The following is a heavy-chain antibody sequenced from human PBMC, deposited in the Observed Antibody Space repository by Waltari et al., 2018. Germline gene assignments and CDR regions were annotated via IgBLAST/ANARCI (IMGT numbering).Heavy chain of an antibody. CDR2: IYSVGGT. Sequence: QVQLQESGPGLVKPSQTLSLTCTVSGGSISSGDYYWSWIRQPPGKGLEWIGYIYSVGGTHDNPSLKGRVTISVDTSKNQFSLKLSSVTAADTAVYYCASVRAGTGRYNIWGQGTMVTVSS. CDR3: ASVRAGTGRYNI. D-gene: IGHD1-1*01. CDR1: GGSISSGDYY. J-gene: IGHJ3*02. V-gene: IGHV4-30-4*08.